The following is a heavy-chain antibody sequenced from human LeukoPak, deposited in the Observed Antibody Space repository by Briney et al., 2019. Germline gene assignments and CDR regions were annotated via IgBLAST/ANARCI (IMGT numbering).Heavy chain of an antibody. J-gene: IGHJ6*03. Sequence: GGSLRLSCAASGFTFSSYSMNWVRQAPGKGLEWVAVIWFDGSNKYYTDSVKGRFIISRDNSKNTLFLQMNSLRAEDTAVYYCAKDRQSYYYYYMDVWGKGTTVTVSS. CDR2: IWFDGSNK. D-gene: IGHD6-6*01. V-gene: IGHV3-33*06. CDR3: AKDRQSYYYYYMDV. CDR1: GFTFSSYS.